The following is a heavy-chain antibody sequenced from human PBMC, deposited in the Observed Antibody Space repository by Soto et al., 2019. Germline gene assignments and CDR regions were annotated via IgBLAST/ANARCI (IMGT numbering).Heavy chain of an antibody. Sequence: GGSLRLSCTASGFTFGDYAMSWVRQAPGKGLEWVGFIRSKGYGGATEYAASVKGRFTISRDDSKSIAYLQMNSLQTEDTAVDYCSRYCSGGSCYDAFDIWGQGTMVTVSS. V-gene: IGHV3-49*04. J-gene: IGHJ3*02. CDR2: IRSKGYGGAT. CDR3: SRYCSGGSCYDAFDI. CDR1: GFTFGDYA. D-gene: IGHD2-15*01.